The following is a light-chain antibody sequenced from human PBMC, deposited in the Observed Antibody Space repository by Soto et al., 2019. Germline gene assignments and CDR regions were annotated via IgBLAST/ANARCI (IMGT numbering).Light chain of an antibody. CDR2: GAS. CDR3: QQYGSSPLT. J-gene: IGKJ4*01. V-gene: IGKV3-20*01. Sequence: EIVLTQSPGTLSLSPGDTATLSCRASQSVSSSYLAWYQQKPGQAPRLLIYGASSRAAGIPDRFSGSGSGTDFTLTISSLEPEDFAVYYCQQYGSSPLTFGGGTKVEIK. CDR1: QSVSSSY.